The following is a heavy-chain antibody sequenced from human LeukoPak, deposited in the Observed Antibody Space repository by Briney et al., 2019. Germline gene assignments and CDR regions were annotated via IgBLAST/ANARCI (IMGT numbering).Heavy chain of an antibody. CDR2: SGGDGGST. Sequence: PGGSLRLSCAASGFTVSSYDMSWVCQAPGKGLEWVSASGGDGGSTYADSVKGRFTISRDNSKNTLYLQMNSLRAEDTATYYCAKALNYWYFDLWGRGNLVTVSS. CDR3: AKALNYWYFDL. J-gene: IGHJ2*01. V-gene: IGHV3-23*01. CDR1: GFTVSSYD.